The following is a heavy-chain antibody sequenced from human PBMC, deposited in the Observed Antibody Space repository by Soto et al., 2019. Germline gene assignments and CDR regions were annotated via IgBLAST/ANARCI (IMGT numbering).Heavy chain of an antibody. CDR2: VFYSGSP. J-gene: IGHJ4*02. CDR3: ARHYTTGAFFDY. V-gene: IGHV4-39*01. Sequence: QLQLQESGPGLVKSSETLSLTCTVSGGSISSSHYWGWIRQPPGKGLEWIGSVFYSGSPYYSPSFKSRITISVDTSKNQFSLRVRSVTATDTAVYFCARHYTTGAFFDYWGQGNLVTVSS. CDR1: GGSISSSHY. D-gene: IGHD2-2*02.